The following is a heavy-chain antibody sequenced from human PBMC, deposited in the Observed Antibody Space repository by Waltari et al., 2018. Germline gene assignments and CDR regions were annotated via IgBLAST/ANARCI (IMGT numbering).Heavy chain of an antibody. CDR3: ARDEGIAAAGLFDY. CDR1: GGSISSSSYS. CDR2: IYYSGST. Sequence: QLQLQESGPGLVKPSETLSLTCTVSGGSISSSSYSWGWIRQPPGKGLEWIGSIYYSGSTYYNPSLKSRVTISVDTSKNQFSLKLSSVTAADTAVYYCARDEGIAAAGLFDYWGQGTLVTVSS. J-gene: IGHJ4*02. D-gene: IGHD6-13*01. V-gene: IGHV4-39*07.